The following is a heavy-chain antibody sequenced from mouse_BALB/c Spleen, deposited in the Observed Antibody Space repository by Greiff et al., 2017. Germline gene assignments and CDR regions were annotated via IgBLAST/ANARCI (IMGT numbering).Heavy chain of an antibody. CDR2: INPGSGGT. D-gene: IGHD2-4*01. CDR1: GYAFTNYL. CDR3: ARPYDYDSMDY. J-gene: IGHJ4*01. Sequence: VQLQQSGAELVRPGTSVKVSCKASGYAFTNYLIEWVKQRPGQGLEWIGVINPGSGGTNYNEKFKGKATLTADKSSSTAYMQLSSLTSDDSAVYCCARPYDYDSMDYWGQGTSVTVSS. V-gene: IGHV1-54*01.